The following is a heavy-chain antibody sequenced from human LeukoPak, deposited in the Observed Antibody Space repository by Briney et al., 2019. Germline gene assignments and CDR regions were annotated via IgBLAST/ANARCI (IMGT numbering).Heavy chain of an antibody. D-gene: IGHD2-2*01. CDR3: ARRGLVPAFDI. J-gene: IGHJ3*02. V-gene: IGHV3-74*01. CDR1: GFTFSSYW. Sequence: GGSLRLSCEDSGFTFSSYWMHWVRQVPGKGLVWVSRINGDGSSTTYADAVKGRFTISRDNATNTLYLQMSSLRAEDTAVYYCARRGLVPAFDIWGQGTMVTVAS. CDR2: INGDGSST.